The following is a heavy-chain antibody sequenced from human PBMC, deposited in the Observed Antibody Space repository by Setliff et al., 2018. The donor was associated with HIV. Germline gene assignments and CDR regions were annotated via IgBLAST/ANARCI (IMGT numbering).Heavy chain of an antibody. CDR3: ARDLSPYGSGDPYYYYGMDV. V-gene: IGHV4-31*03. CDR2: IYYSGST. D-gene: IGHD3-10*01. J-gene: IGHJ6*02. CDR1: GGSISSGVYY. Sequence: TSETLSLTCTVSGGSISSGVYYWSWIRQHPGKGLEWIGYIYYSGSTYYHPSLKSRVLISVDTSNNLFSLSLRSVTAADTAVYYCARDLSPYGSGDPYYYYGMDVWGQGTTVTVSS.